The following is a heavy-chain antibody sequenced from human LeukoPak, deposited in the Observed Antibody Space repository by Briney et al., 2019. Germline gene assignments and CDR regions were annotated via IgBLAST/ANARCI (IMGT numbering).Heavy chain of an antibody. V-gene: IGHV3-30*02. D-gene: IGHD2-2*01. CDR1: RFTFSSYG. CDR3: AKDWEIVVVPAAMNY. CDR2: IRYDGSNK. J-gene: IGHJ4*02. Sequence: GGSLRLSCAASRFTFSSYGMHWVRQAPGKGLEWVAFIRYDGSNKYYADSVKGRFTISRDNSKNTLYLQMNSLRAEDTAVYYCAKDWEIVVVPAAMNYWGQGTLVTVSS.